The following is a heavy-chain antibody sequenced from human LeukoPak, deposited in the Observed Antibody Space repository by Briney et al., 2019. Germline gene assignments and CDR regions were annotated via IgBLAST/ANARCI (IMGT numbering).Heavy chain of an antibody. CDR1: GFTVSSNY. D-gene: IGHD5-12*01. Sequence: GSLRLSCAASGFTVSSNYMSWIRQPPGKGLEWIGEINHSGSTNYNPSLKSRVTISVDTSKNQFSLKLSSVTAADTAVYYCARAVATGYDYGMDVWGQGTTVTVSS. J-gene: IGHJ6*02. V-gene: IGHV4-34*01. CDR3: ARAVATGYDYGMDV. CDR2: INHSGST.